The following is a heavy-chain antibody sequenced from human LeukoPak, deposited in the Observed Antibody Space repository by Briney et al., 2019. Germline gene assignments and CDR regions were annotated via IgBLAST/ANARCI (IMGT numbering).Heavy chain of an antibody. J-gene: IGHJ5*02. CDR2: IYYSGST. Sequence: SETLSLTCTVSGGSISSYYWSWIRQPPGKGLEWIGYIYYSGSTNYNPSLKSRVTISVDTSKNQFSLKLSSVTAADTAVYYCARVKQKPLENWCDPWGQGTLVTVSS. CDR1: GGSISSYY. V-gene: IGHV4-59*01. CDR3: ARVKQKPLENWCDP. D-gene: IGHD1-1*01.